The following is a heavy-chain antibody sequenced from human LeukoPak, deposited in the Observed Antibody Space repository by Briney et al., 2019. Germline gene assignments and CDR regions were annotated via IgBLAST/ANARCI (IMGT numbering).Heavy chain of an antibody. V-gene: IGHV4-59*01. CDR1: GGSISTYY. CDR3: AREVSGASEIDY. CDR2: IYYSGNT. J-gene: IGHJ4*02. Sequence: SETLSLTCTVSGGSISTYYCSWIRQPPGKGLEWIGYIYYSGNTNYNPSLKSRVTISVDTSKNQFSLKLGSVTAADTAVYYCAREVSGASEIDYWGQGTLVTVSS. D-gene: IGHD1-26*01.